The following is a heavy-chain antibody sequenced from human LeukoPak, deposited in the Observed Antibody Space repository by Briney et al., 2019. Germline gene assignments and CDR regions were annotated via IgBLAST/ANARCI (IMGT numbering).Heavy chain of an antibody. Sequence: GSLRLSCAASGFTFSNAWMSWVRQAPGKGLEWVGRIKSKTDGGTTDYAAPVKGRFTISRDDSKNTLYLQMNSLKTEDTAVYYCARPRHIYVGMDVWGQGTTVTVSS. V-gene: IGHV3-15*01. CDR3: ARPRHIYVGMDV. CDR1: GFTFSNAW. J-gene: IGHJ6*02. CDR2: IKSKTDGGTT. D-gene: IGHD2-21*01.